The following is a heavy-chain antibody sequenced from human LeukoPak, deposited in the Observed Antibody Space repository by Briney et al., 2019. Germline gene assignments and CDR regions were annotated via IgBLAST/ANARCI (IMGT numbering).Heavy chain of an antibody. CDR1: GFTFSSFW. CDR2: ISFSVNTK. CDR3: ARGAYSSGWAYFDH. V-gene: IGHV3-48*04. D-gene: IGHD6-19*01. J-gene: IGHJ4*02. Sequence: GGSLRLSCAASGFTFSSFWMSWVRQAPGKGLEWVSYISFSVNTKYYGDSVKGRFTISRDNAKNSLYLHMDSLRAEDTAVYYCARGAYSSGWAYFDHWGQGTLVTVSS.